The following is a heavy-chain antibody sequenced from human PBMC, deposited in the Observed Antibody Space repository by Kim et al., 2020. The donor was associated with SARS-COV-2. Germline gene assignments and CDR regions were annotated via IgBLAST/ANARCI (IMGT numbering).Heavy chain of an antibody. D-gene: IGHD4-17*01. CDR1: GGSISSYY. J-gene: IGHJ4*02. CDR3: ARLTDGDANFDY. V-gene: IGHV4-59*08. Sequence: SETLSLTCTVSGGSISSYYWSWIRQPPGKGLEWIGYIYYSGSTNYNPSLKSRVTISVDTSKNQFSLKLSSVTAADTAVYYCARLTDGDANFDYWGQGTLVTVSS. CDR2: IYYSGST.